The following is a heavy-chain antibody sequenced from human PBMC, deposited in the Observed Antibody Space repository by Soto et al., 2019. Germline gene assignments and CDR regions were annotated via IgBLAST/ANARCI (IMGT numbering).Heavy chain of an antibody. Sequence: QVQLVQSEAEVRNPGSSVKVSCKVSGGSFTTYPISWVRQPPGQGLEWMGATVPIFGTPNYALKFQDRVTISADRSTTTVYVELRGLKSEDTAVYYCALVFYTTTWNKVPYFHLWGRGTLLAVSS. D-gene: IGHD1-1*01. CDR3: ALVFYTTTWNKVPYFHL. CDR2: TVPIFGTP. V-gene: IGHV1-69*06. J-gene: IGHJ2*01. CDR1: GGSFTTYP.